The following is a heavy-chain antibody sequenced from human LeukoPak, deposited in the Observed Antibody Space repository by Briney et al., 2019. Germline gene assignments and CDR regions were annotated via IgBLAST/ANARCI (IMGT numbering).Heavy chain of an antibody. D-gene: IGHD6-19*01. CDR1: GGSLSGYY. CDR2: INHSGST. CDR3: ARQWLVSPLFDY. Sequence: SETLSLTCAVYGGSLSGYYWSWIRQPPGKGLEWIGEINHSGSTNYNPSLKSRVAISVDTSKNQLSLKLSSMTAADTAVYYCARQWLVSPLFDYWGQGTLVTVSS. V-gene: IGHV4-34*01. J-gene: IGHJ4*02.